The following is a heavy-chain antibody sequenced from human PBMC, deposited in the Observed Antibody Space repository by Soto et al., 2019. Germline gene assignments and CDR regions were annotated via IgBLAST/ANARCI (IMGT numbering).Heavy chain of an antibody. CDR3: ATAFRARLGWFDP. Sequence: ASVKVSCKVSGYTLSDFYMHWVKQAPGKGLEWMGLADPEDAETIYAEKFQGRVTIIADTSTDTAYMELGSLRSDDTAVYYCATAFRARLGWFDPWGQGTQVTVSS. V-gene: IGHV1-69-2*01. D-gene: IGHD3-10*01. CDR1: GYTLSDFY. J-gene: IGHJ5*02. CDR2: ADPEDAET.